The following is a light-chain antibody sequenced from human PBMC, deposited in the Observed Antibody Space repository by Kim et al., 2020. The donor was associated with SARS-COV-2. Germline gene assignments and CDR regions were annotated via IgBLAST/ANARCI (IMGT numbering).Light chain of an antibody. CDR1: QSRTSW. Sequence: ASIGDKVTITYRASQSRTSWLAWYQQKPGNAPKLLIYTMFILESGVPSRFSGTGSGTEFTLTISSLQPDDFATYYCQQYKSYPLTFGGGTKVDIK. J-gene: IGKJ4*01. CDR3: QQYKSYPLT. V-gene: IGKV1-5*03. CDR2: TMF.